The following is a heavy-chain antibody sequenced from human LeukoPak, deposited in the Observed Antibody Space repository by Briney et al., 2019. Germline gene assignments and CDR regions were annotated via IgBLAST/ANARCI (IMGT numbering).Heavy chain of an antibody. CDR3: ASNLIAAAGYYFDY. CDR1: GGSISSSSYY. V-gene: IGHV4-39*07. CDR2: IYYSGST. Sequence: SETLSLTCTVSGGSISSSSYYWGWIRQPPGKGLEWIGSIYYSGSTYYNPSLKSRVTISVDTSKNQFSLKLSSVTAADTAVYYCASNLIAAAGYYFDYWGQGTLVTVSS. D-gene: IGHD6-13*01. J-gene: IGHJ4*02.